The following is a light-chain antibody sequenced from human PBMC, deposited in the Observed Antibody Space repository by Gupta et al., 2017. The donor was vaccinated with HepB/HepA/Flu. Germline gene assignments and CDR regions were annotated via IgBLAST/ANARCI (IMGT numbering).Light chain of an antibody. CDR1: QSIATY. CDR2: DAS. J-gene: IGKJ2*01. V-gene: IGKV1-39*01. CDR3: QQSCSTPYT. Sequence: DIQMTQYPSTLYASVGDRVTITCRAGQSIATYLNCYQQETEKAPNLLIYDASTLQSAVPPRFSSSGSGTDFTLTISSLQPEDVAIYYYQQSCSTPYTFGQGTKLEI.